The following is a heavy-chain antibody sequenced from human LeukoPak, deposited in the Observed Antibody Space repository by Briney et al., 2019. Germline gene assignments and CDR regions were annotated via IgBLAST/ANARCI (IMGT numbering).Heavy chain of an antibody. CDR2: ISYEGSNK. D-gene: IGHD1-7*01. J-gene: IGHJ4*02. CDR1: GFSFSTYA. V-gene: IGHV3-30*18. Sequence: PGRSLRLSCAASGFSFSTYAMHWVRQAPGKGLEWVAFISYEGSNKYYTDSVKGRFTVSRDNSKNTLYLQMNTLRAEDTAVYRCAKDYGMGTYFGNWGQRALVAVSS. CDR3: AKDYGMGTYFGN.